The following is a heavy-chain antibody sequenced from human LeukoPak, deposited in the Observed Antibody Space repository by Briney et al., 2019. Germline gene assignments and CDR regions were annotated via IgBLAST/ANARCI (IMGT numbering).Heavy chain of an antibody. CDR2: IYHTGST. CDR3: ARRGGFFDF. Sequence: GSLRLSCAASGFTFSSYAMHWVRQPPGKGLELIGEIYHTGSTNYNPSLQSRVTISIDKSKNQFSLRLSPVTAADTAFYYCARRGGFFDFWGQGTLVTVSS. CDR1: GFTFSSYA. V-gene: IGHV4-4*02. D-gene: IGHD3-16*01. J-gene: IGHJ4*02.